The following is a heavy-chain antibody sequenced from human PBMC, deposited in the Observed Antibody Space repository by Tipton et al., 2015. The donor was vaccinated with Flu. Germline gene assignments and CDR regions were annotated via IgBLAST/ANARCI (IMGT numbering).Heavy chain of an antibody. CDR3: AGGVYYSNSGRTFEVFGY. CDR2: INQDSSKK. CDR1: GFTFSNYW. D-gene: IGHD2/OR15-2a*01. Sequence: SLRLSCAASGFTFSNYWMSWVRQAPGLGLEWVANINQDSSKKYYVDSVKGLFTISRDNAKNSLYLQMDSLTAADTAVYYCAGGVYYSNSGRTFEVFGYWGQGTLVTVSS. J-gene: IGHJ4*02. V-gene: IGHV3-7*01.